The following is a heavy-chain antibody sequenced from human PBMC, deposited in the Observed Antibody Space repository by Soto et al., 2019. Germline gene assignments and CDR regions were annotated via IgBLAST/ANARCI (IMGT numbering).Heavy chain of an antibody. Sequence: KSSWASVKVSCKASGGTFSSYPISWVRQAPGQGLEWMGGIIPIFGTANYAQKFQGRVTMTRNTSISTAYMELSSLRSEDTAVYYCAREHYGNSAWFDPWGQGTLVTVSS. D-gene: IGHD3-10*01. J-gene: IGHJ5*02. CDR3: AREHYGNSAWFDP. CDR1: GGTFSSYP. CDR2: IIPIFGTA. V-gene: IGHV1-69*05.